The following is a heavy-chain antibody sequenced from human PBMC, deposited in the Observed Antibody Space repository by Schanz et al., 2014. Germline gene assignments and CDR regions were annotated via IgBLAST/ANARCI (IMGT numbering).Heavy chain of an antibody. CDR2: ISGRDGST. CDR3: AKSLESCPGGRCSRGYFDY. D-gene: IGHD2-8*02. CDR1: GFSFGTYA. Sequence: EVHLLESGGGLVQPGGSLRLSCAASGFSFGTYAMSWVRQAPGKGLLWVSAISGRDGSTYYADSVRGRFTISRDNSKNTLYLQMNSLRAEDTAVYYCAKSLESCPGGRCSRGYFDYWGQGTLVTVSS. J-gene: IGHJ4*02. V-gene: IGHV3-23*01.